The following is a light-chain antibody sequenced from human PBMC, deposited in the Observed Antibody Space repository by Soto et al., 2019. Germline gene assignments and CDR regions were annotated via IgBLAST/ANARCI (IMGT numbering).Light chain of an antibody. CDR3: SSYTSTNTLI. CDR1: SSDVGSYNY. J-gene: IGLJ2*01. V-gene: IGLV2-14*01. Sequence: QSALTQPASVSGSPGQSITISCTGTSSDVGSYNYVSWYQQNPGKALKLIIHDVSNRPSGVSNRFSGSKSGNTASLTISGLQAEDEANYYCSSYTSTNTLIFGGGTQLTVL. CDR2: DVS.